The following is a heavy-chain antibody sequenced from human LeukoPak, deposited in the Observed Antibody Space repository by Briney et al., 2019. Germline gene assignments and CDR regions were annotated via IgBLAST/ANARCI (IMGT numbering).Heavy chain of an antibody. CDR1: GSSITNDYF. D-gene: IGHD1-1*01. Sequence: SETLSLTCAVSGSSITNDYFWGWIRQPPGKGLEWIATIYHSWGIYFNPSLKSRVSISLDASKNQFSLKLTSLTAADTAIYYCARNVTAGFFDYWGQGILVTVSS. CDR3: ARNVTAGFFDY. J-gene: IGHJ4*02. CDR2: IYHSWGI. V-gene: IGHV4-38-2*01.